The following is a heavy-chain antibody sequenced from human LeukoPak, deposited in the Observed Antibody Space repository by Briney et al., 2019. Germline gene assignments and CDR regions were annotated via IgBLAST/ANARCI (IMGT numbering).Heavy chain of an antibody. CDR3: ARDTTKWPSDY. J-gene: IGHJ4*02. D-gene: IGHD5-12*01. CDR2: INTGGGST. Sequence: ASVKVSCKASGYPFTSYKMHWVRQAPGQGLEWMGIINTGGGSTSYAQRFQGRVTLTRDTSTSTVYMELSSLRSEDTAVYYCARDTTKWPSDYWGQGTLVTVSS. CDR1: GYPFTSYK. V-gene: IGHV1-46*01.